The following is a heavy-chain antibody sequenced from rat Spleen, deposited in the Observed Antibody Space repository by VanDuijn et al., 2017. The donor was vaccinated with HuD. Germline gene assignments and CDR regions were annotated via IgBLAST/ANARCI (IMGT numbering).Heavy chain of an antibody. CDR1: GDSISSNF. Sequence: EVQLQESGPGLVKPSQSLSLTCSVTGDSISSNFWGWIRKFPGNKMEWRGYISYSGSTDYNPSLKSRISITRATSNNQFFLQLNSVTTEDTATYYCARPNTYYGYNAGWFAYWGQGTLVTVSS. CDR2: ISYSGST. J-gene: IGHJ3*01. D-gene: IGHD1-9*01. V-gene: IGHV3-1*01. CDR3: ARPNTYYGYNAGWFAY.